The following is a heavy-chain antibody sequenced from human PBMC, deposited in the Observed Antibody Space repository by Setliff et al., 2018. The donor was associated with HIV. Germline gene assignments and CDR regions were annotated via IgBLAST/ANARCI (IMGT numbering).Heavy chain of an antibody. CDR1: GFTFSTYR. V-gene: IGHV3-21*01. J-gene: IGHJ3*02. CDR3: VRDKWLVPDTFDI. Sequence: GGSLRLSCAASGFTFSTYRMNWVRQAPGKGLEWVSSISSSSSYIYYADSLKGRFTISRDNAKNSLYLQMNSLRAEDTAVYYCVRDKWLVPDTFDIWGQGTMVTVSS. CDR2: ISSSSSYI. D-gene: IGHD6-19*01.